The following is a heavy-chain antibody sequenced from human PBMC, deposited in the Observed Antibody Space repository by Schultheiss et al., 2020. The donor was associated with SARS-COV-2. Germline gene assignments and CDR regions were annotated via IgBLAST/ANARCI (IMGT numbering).Heavy chain of an antibody. V-gene: IGHV3-23*01. CDR1: GVTFSSYA. CDR3: AKDPNIAFGSISPDDY. D-gene: IGHD2-21*01. Sequence: GESLKISCAVSGVTFSSYAMSWVRQAPGKGLEWVSGISGSGGNTYYADSVKGRFTISRDNSNNTLYLQMNSLRAEDTAVYYCAKDPNIAFGSISPDDYWGQGTLVTVSS. J-gene: IGHJ4*02. CDR2: ISGSGGNT.